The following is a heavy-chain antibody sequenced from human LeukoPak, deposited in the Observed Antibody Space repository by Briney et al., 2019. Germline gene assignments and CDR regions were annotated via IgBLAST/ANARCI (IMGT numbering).Heavy chain of an antibody. J-gene: IGHJ4*02. D-gene: IGHD1-26*01. CDR3: AVPLWELLN. V-gene: IGHV3-23*01. CDR2: GSAGGGSAVSGTT. Sequence: PWGSLRLSCAASGFTFSIYTMSWVRQAPGKGLEWVSAGSAGGGSAVSGTTYYADSVKGRFTISRDHSKNTLYLQMNSLRADDTAVYFCAVPLWELLNWGQGTLVTVSS. CDR1: GFTFSIYT.